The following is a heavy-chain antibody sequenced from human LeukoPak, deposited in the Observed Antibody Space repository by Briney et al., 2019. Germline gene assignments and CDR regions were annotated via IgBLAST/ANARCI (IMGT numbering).Heavy chain of an antibody. D-gene: IGHD5-18*01. Sequence: GGSLRLSCAASGFTFSSYSMNWVRQAPGKGLEWVSSISSSSSYIYYADSVKGRFTISRDNAKNSLYLQMNSLRAEDTAVYYCARDGFLQGYSYGTPDYYYYYMDVWGKGTTVTVSS. CDR2: ISSSSSYI. J-gene: IGHJ6*03. CDR3: ARDGFLQGYSYGTPDYYYYYMDV. V-gene: IGHV3-21*01. CDR1: GFTFSSYS.